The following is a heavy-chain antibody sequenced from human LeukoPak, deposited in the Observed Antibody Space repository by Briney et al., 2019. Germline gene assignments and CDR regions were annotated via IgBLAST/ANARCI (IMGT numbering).Heavy chain of an antibody. J-gene: IGHJ4*02. V-gene: IGHV3-33*01. Sequence: GGSLRLSCAASGFTFSSYGMHWVRQAPGKGLEWVAVIWYDGSNKYYADSVKGRFTISRDNSKNTLYLQMNSLRAEDTAVYYCARGGYGSGDYYFDYWGQGTLVTVSS. D-gene: IGHD3-10*01. CDR1: GFTFSSYG. CDR2: IWYDGSNK. CDR3: ARGGYGSGDYYFDY.